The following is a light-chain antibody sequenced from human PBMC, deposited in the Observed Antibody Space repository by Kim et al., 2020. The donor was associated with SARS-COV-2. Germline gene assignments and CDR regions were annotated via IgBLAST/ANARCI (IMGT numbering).Light chain of an antibody. CDR1: SLRSSY. J-gene: IGLJ2*01. V-gene: IGLV3-19*01. CDR3: NSRDSNDNVV. Sequence: SSELTQDPAMSVALGQTVRITCQGDSLRSSYATWYQQKPGQAPILVIYGKNNRPSGIPDRFSGSSSGNTASLTITGTQAGDEADYYCNSRDSNDNVVFGGGTQLTVL. CDR2: GKN.